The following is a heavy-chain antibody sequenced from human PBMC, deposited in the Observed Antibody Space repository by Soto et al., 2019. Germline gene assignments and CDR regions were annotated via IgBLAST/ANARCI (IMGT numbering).Heavy chain of an antibody. J-gene: IGHJ4*02. CDR1: GFTVSNNY. V-gene: IGHV3-66*01. Sequence: EVQVVESGGGLVQPGGSLRLSCAASGFTVSNNYMTWVRQAPGKGLEWVSLIYSRGGTDYADSVKGRFTISRDNSKNMVYLQMNSLRVEDTAVYYCARGGSGSQTVDYWGQGARVTVSS. CDR2: IYSRGGT. D-gene: IGHD1-26*01. CDR3: ARGGSGSQTVDY.